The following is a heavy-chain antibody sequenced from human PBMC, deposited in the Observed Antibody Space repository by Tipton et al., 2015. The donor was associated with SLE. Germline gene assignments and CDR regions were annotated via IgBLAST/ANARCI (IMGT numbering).Heavy chain of an antibody. V-gene: IGHV4-39*07. D-gene: IGHD3-22*01. Sequence: TLSLTCTVSGGSISSSSYYWGWIRQPPGKGLEWIGNIYYTGSTYYNPSLKSRVTISVDTSKNQFSLKLSSVTAADTAVYFCARGELIEGFDPWGQGTLVTV. CDR1: GGSISSSSYY. CDR2: IYYTGST. CDR3: ARGELIEGFDP. J-gene: IGHJ5*02.